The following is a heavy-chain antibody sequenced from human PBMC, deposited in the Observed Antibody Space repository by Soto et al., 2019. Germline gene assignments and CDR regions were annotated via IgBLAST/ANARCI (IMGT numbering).Heavy chain of an antibody. CDR1: EGNSGSSGCY. V-gene: IGHV4-39*01. CDR3: ARLGAYYQSLDP. CDR2: IYYGGTT. Sequence: SEPQSVPYTVSEGNSGSSGCYRGWISKPPGKGLEWIGNIYYGGTTYYNPSLKSRVTITLETSKSQFSLRLTSVTASDTAVYYCARLGAYYQSLDPWGQGTVVTVSS. J-gene: IGHJ5*02. D-gene: IGHD2-21*01.